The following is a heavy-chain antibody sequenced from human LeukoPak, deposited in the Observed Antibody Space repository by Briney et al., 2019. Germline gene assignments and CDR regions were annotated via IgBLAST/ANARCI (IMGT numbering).Heavy chain of an antibody. CDR3: ARASYVWGSYRYVPNNQGYYFDY. D-gene: IGHD3-16*02. J-gene: IGHJ4*02. CDR1: GGTFSSYA. Sequence: SVTVSCKASGGTFSSYAISWVRQAPGQGLEWMGGIIPIFGTANYAQKFQGRVTITADESTSTAYMELSSLRSEDTAVYYCARASYVWGSYRYVPNNQGYYFDYWGQGTLVTVSS. V-gene: IGHV1-69*13. CDR2: IIPIFGTA.